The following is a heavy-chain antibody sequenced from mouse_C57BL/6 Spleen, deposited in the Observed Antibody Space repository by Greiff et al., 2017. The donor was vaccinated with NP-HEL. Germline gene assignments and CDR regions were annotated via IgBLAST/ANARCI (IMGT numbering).Heavy chain of an antibody. V-gene: IGHV14-2*01. CDR2: IDPEDGET. D-gene: IGHD2-5*01. CDR1: GFNIKDYY. Sequence: EVKLMESGAELVKPGASVKLSCTASGFNIKDYYMHWVKQRTEQGLEWIGRIDPEDGETKYAPKFQGKATITADTSSNTAYLQLSSLTSEDTAVYYCASPSRYSNYGPWFAYWGQGTLVTVSA. J-gene: IGHJ3*01. CDR3: ASPSRYSNYGPWFAY.